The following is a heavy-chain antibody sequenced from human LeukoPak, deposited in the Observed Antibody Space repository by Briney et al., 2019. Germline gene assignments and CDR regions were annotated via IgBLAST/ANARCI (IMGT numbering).Heavy chain of an antibody. D-gene: IGHD4-23*01. CDR3: ARGAHKRDDYGGFFDY. Sequence: GGSLRLSCAASGFTFSHHGMHWVRQAPGKGLEWVAVISSDGSKKDYADSVKGRFTTSRDNSKNTLYLQMNSLRAEDTAVYYCARGAHKRDDYGGFFDYWGQGTLVTVSS. V-gene: IGHV3-30*12. J-gene: IGHJ4*02. CDR2: ISSDGSKK. CDR1: GFTFSHHG.